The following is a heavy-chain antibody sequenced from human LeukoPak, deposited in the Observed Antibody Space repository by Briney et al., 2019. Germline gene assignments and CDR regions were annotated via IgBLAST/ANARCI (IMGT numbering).Heavy chain of an antibody. Sequence: ASVKVSCKASGYTFTSYDINWVRQATGQGLEWMGWISAYNGNTNYAQKLQGRVTMTTDTPTSTAYMELRSLRSDDTAVYYCARWEEAADYGMDVWGQGTTVTVSS. V-gene: IGHV1-18*01. CDR1: GYTFTSYD. D-gene: IGHD6-13*01. CDR2: ISAYNGNT. J-gene: IGHJ6*02. CDR3: ARWEEAADYGMDV.